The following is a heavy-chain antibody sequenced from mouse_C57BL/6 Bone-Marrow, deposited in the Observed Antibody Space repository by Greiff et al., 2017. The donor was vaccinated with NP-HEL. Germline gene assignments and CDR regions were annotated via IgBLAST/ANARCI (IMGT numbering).Heavy chain of an antibody. D-gene: IGHD2-5*01. CDR3: ARRIDYSNQRGYYFDY. V-gene: IGHV1-69*01. CDR2: IDPSDSYT. Sequence: QVQLQQSGAELVMPGASVKLSCKASGYTFTSYWMHWVKQRPGQGLEWIGEIDPSDSYTNYNQKFKGKSTLTVDKSSSTAYMQLSSLTSEDSAVYYCARRIDYSNQRGYYFDYWGQGTTLTVSS. CDR1: GYTFTSYW. J-gene: IGHJ2*01.